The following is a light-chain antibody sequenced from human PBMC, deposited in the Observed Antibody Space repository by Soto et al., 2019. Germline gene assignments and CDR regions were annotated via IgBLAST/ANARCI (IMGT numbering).Light chain of an antibody. CDR2: AAS. CDR3: QQANSFPRT. CDR1: QGVTSW. Sequence: DIQRTQSPSSVSASVGDRVTITCRASQGVTSWLAWYQQKPGKAPKLLIYAASTLHSGVPSRFSGSGSGTEFTLTIASLQPEDSATYYCQQANSFPRTFGQGTKVDIK. V-gene: IGKV1-12*01. J-gene: IGKJ1*01.